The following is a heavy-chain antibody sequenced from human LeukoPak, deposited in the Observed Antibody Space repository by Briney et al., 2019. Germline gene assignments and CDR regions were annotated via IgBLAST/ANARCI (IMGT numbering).Heavy chain of an antibody. CDR1: GFTFSSYW. CDR3: ARDTAYQLPTRFDP. V-gene: IGHV3-7*01. Sequence: PGGSLRLSCAASGFTFSSYWMSWVRQAPGKGLEWVANIKQDGSEKYYVDSVKGRFTISRDNAKNSLYLQMNSLRAEDTAVYNCARDTAYQLPTRFDPWGQGTLVTVSS. CDR2: IKQDGSEK. D-gene: IGHD2-2*01. J-gene: IGHJ5*02.